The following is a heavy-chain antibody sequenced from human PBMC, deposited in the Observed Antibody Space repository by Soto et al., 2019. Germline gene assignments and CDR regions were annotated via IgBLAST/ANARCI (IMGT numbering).Heavy chain of an antibody. CDR2: IKGKTEGGTI. J-gene: IGHJ4*02. V-gene: IGHV3-15*01. CDR1: GFTFSDAW. D-gene: IGHD1-1*01. Sequence: PGGSLRLSCAASGFTFSDAWMSWVRQAPGAGLEWVGPIKGKTEGGTIDYAAPVKARFTISRDASKNTLYLQMNSLKTEDTAVYYCTIDPQSTCTKYWGQGTLVTVSA. CDR3: TIDPQSTCTKY.